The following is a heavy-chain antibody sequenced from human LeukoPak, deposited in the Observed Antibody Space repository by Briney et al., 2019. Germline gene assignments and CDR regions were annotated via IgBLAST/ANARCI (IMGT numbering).Heavy chain of an antibody. J-gene: IGHJ4*02. CDR3: ARHTFGYSYGLSIDY. CDR2: INHSGST. D-gene: IGHD5-18*01. Sequence: PSETLSLTCAVYGGSFSGYYWSWIRQPPGKGLEWIGEINHSGSTNYNPSLKSRVTISVDTSKNQFSLKLSSVTAADTAVYYCARHTFGYSYGLSIDYWGQGTLVTVSS. CDR1: GGSFSGYY. V-gene: IGHV4-34*01.